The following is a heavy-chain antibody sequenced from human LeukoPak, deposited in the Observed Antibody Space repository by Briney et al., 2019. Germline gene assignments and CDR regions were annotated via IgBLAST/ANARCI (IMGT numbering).Heavy chain of an antibody. D-gene: IGHD3-10*01. CDR1: GGSFSGYY. J-gene: IGHJ3*02. V-gene: IGHV4-34*01. CDR2: INHSGST. CDR3: ARSYLITMVRGNKAFDI. Sequence: SETLSLTCADYGGSFSGYYWSWIRQPPGKGLEWIGEINHSGSTNYNPSLKSRVTISVDTSKNQFSLKLSSVTAADTAVYYCARSYLITMVRGNKAFDIWGQGTMVTVSS.